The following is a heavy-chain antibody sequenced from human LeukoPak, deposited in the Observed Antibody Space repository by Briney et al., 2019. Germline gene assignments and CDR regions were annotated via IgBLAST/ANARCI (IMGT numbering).Heavy chain of an antibody. CDR3: ARGPYGSGTY. Sequence: SETLSLTCTVSGGSISSYYWSWIRQPPGKGLEWIGYIYYSGSTNYNPSLKSRVTISVDTSKNQFSLKLSSVTAADTAVYYCARGPYGSGTYWGQGTLVTVSS. J-gene: IGHJ4*02. D-gene: IGHD3-10*01. CDR2: IYYSGST. V-gene: IGHV4-59*01. CDR1: GGSISSYY.